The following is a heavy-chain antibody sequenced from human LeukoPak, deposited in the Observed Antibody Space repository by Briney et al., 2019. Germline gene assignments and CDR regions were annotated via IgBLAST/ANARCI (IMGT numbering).Heavy chain of an antibody. J-gene: IGHJ4*02. D-gene: IGHD6-13*01. CDR2: ISGNGGTT. V-gene: IGHV3-23*01. Sequence: GGCLRLSCAASGFTFSSYTMTWVRPAPGKGLGWVSVISGNGGTTYYAESVKGRFTISRDNYKNTLYRQMNSLRVEDTAVYFCAKGRTGYIPDSWGQGTLVTVSS. CDR1: GFTFSSYT. CDR3: AKGRTGYIPDS.